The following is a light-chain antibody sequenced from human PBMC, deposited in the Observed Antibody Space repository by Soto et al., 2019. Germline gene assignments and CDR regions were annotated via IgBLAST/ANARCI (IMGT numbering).Light chain of an antibody. J-gene: IGKJ3*01. CDR1: QSISSW. V-gene: IGKV1-5*01. Sequence: IQMTQAPSALSASVGDRVTITCRTSQSISSWLAWYQQKPGKAPRLLIYDASSLEGGVPSRFSGSGSGTDFTLTFSDLQPDDLGPYYCKQYNNFWTFGPGTKVDIK. CDR2: DAS. CDR3: KQYNNFWT.